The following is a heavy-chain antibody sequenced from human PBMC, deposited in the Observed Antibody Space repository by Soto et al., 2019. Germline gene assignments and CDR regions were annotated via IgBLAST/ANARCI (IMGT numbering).Heavy chain of an antibody. CDR2: IGTAGDT. CDR1: GFTFSSYD. Sequence: GGSLRLSCAASGFTFSSYDMHWVRQATGKGLEWASAIGTAGDTYYPGSVKGRFTISRENAKNSLYLQMNSLRAGDTAVYYCARSGYSSSWSSASHFYGMDVWGQGTTVTVSS. D-gene: IGHD6-13*01. CDR3: ARSGYSSSWSSASHFYGMDV. J-gene: IGHJ6*02. V-gene: IGHV3-13*01.